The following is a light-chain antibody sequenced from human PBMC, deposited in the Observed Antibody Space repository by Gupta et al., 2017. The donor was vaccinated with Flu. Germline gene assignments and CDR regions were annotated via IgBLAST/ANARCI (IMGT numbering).Light chain of an antibody. V-gene: IGLV2-8*01. J-gene: IGLJ1*01. CDR2: EVN. Sequence: QSALTQPPSASGSPGQSVTIACTGTSGDVGRYNYVSWYQQHPGKAPKLLISEVNRRPSGVPHRFSGSKSGNTASLTVSGLQAEDEAYYYSSSHAGSNNLFVFGTGTKVTVL. CDR3: SSHAGSNNLFV. CDR1: SGDVGRYNY.